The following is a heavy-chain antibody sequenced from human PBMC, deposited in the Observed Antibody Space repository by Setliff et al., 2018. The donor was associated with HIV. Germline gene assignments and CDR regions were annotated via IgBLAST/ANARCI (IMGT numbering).Heavy chain of an antibody. CDR2: ISGSGYP. V-gene: IGHV3-23*01. J-gene: IGHJ3*01. CDR1: GFTFSTYA. CDR3: AKQRYYDGNDGFDV. D-gene: IGHD3-3*01. Sequence: GESLKISCVASGFTFSTYAINWVRLAPGKGLEWVPSISGSGYPYYADSVKGRFTISRDNSKNTLFLQMDSLRAEDTALYYCAKQRYYDGNDGFDVWGQGTMVTVSS.